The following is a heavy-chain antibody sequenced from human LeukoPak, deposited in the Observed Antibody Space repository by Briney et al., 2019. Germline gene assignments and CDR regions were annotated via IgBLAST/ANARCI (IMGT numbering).Heavy chain of an antibody. D-gene: IGHD3-16*01. J-gene: IGHJ4*02. V-gene: IGHV4-59*01. Sequence: SETLSLTCTVSGDSITSYYWSCIRQPPGKGLEWIGYIYNSGTTNYNPSLKSRVTISIDTSKNQFFLKLNSVTAADTAVYYCATSTVWGTWHNWGQGTLVTVSS. CDR3: ATSTVWGTWHN. CDR1: GDSITSYY. CDR2: IYNSGTT.